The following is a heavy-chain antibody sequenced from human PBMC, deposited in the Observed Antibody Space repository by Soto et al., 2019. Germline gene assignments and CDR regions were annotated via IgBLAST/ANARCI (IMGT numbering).Heavy chain of an antibody. V-gene: IGHV3-43*01. Sequence: PGGSLRLSCAASGFTFDDYTMHWVRQAPGKGLEWVSLISWDGGSTYYADSVKGRFTISRDNSKNTLYLQMSSLRAEDTAVYYCATLGPARLLASWGQGTLVTVSS. J-gene: IGHJ4*02. CDR3: ATLGPARLLAS. CDR2: ISWDGGST. CDR1: GFTFDDYT. D-gene: IGHD1-26*01.